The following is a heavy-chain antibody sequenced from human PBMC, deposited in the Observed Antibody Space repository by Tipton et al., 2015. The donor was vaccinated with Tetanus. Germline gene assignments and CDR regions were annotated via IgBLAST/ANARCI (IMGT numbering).Heavy chain of an antibody. CDR1: GFIFSSYG. Sequence: SLRLSCAASGFIFSSYGIHWVRQAPGKGLEWVAVSWNDGTDQYYADSVKGRFTLSRDNSKNTLYLKMNSLRAEDTALYYYAREADCSGGSFFPGDFDNWGQLTQVAFSS. V-gene: IGHV3-33*01. D-gene: IGHD2-15*01. CDR2: SWNDGTDQ. J-gene: IGHJ4*02. CDR3: AREADCSGGSFFPGDFDN.